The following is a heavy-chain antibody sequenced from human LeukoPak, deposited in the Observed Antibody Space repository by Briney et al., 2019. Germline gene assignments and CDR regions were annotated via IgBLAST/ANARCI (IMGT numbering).Heavy chain of an antibody. Sequence: SETLSPTCAVYGGSFSGYYWSWIRQPPGKGLEWIGEINHSGSTNYNPSLKSRVTISVDTSKNQFSPKLSSVTAADTAVYYCARGSWKRRVRYYFDYWGQGTLVTVSS. V-gene: IGHV4-34*01. J-gene: IGHJ4*02. D-gene: IGHD1-1*01. CDR3: ARGSWKRRVRYYFDY. CDR2: INHSGST. CDR1: GGSFSGYY.